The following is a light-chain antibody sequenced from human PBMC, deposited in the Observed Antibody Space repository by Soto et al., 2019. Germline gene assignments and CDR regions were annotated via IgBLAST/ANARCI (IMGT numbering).Light chain of an antibody. J-gene: IGKJ1*01. Sequence: DIQMTQSPSTLSASVGERVTITCRASQSVSHFLAWYQQKPGKAPKLLIYKASTLESGVPARFSGSGSGTEFTLTISSLQPDDFGTYYCQQSNSYWWTFGQGTKVDIK. CDR3: QQSNSYWWT. CDR2: KAS. CDR1: QSVSHF. V-gene: IGKV1-5*03.